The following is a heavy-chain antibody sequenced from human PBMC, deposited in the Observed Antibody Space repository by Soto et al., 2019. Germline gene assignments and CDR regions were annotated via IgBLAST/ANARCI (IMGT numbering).Heavy chain of an antibody. CDR1: GFTFSSYR. Sequence: GSLRLSCAASGFTFSSYRMNWVRQAPGKGLEWISYISSSSISKYYADSVQGRFTISRDNAKNSLYLQMNSLTAEDTAVYYCARDHLYAFDIWGQGTMVTVSS. CDR2: ISSSSISK. CDR3: ARDHLYAFDI. V-gene: IGHV3-48*01. J-gene: IGHJ3*02.